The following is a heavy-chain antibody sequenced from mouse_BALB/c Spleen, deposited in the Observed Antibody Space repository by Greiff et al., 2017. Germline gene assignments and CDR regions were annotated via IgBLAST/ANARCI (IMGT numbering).Heavy chain of an antibody. CDR3: ARADGSSFFLDD. D-gene: IGHD1-1*01. Sequence: EVLLVESGGDLVKPGGSLKLSCAASGFTFSSYGMSWVRQTPDKRLEWVATISSGGSYTYYPDSVKGRFTISRDNAKNTMYLQMSSLKSEDTAMYYCARADGSSFFLDDWGQGTTLTVSS. CDR1: GFTFSSYG. J-gene: IGHJ2*01. CDR2: ISSGGSYT. V-gene: IGHV5-6*01.